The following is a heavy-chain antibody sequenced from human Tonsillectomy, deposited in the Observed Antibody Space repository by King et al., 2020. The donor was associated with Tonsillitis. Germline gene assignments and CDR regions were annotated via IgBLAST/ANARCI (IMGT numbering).Heavy chain of an antibody. Sequence: QLVQSGAEVKKPGESLKISCKGSGYSFTSYWIGWVRQMPGKGLEWMGIIYPGDSDTRYSPSFQGQVTISADKSIRTAYLQWSSLKASDTAMYYCASPSYCYDSSGYRGTDAFDIWGQGTMVTVSS. J-gene: IGHJ3*02. CDR3: ASPSYCYDSSGYRGTDAFDI. CDR2: IYPGDSDT. D-gene: IGHD3-22*01. V-gene: IGHV5-51*01. CDR1: GYSFTSYW.